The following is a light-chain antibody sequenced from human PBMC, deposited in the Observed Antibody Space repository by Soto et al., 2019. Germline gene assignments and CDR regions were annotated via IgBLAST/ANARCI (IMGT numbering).Light chain of an antibody. CDR2: IAS. V-gene: IGKV1-39*01. CDR3: QQTYSFPRT. Sequence: DIQMAQSPSSLSASVGDRVTITCRASQSITYYLNWYQQKPGRAPKILIYIASSLQSGVPSRFSGSGSGTDFTLTISSLQPEDFATYYCQQTYSFPRTFGQGTRVEIK. J-gene: IGKJ1*01. CDR1: QSITYY.